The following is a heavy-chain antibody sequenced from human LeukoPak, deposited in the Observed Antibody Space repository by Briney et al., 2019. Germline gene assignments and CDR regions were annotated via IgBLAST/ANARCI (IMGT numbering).Heavy chain of an antibody. CDR3: ARDSGPGGSPDY. CDR1: GGSISSGGYY. V-gene: IGHV4-31*03. J-gene: IGHJ4*02. CDR2: IYYSGST. Sequence: PSETLSLTRTVSGGSISSGGYYWSWIRQHPGKGLEWIGYIYYSGSTYYNPSLKSRVTISVDTSKNQFSLKLSSVTAADTAVYYCARDSGPGGSPDYWGQGTLVTVSS. D-gene: IGHD1-26*01.